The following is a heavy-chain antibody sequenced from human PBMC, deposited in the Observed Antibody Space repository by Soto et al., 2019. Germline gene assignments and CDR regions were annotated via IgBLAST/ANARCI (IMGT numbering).Heavy chain of an antibody. CDR3: ASHYDMWSGYLSPVDY. V-gene: IGHV3-11*01. CDR2: IDTSGTKI. D-gene: IGHD3-3*01. Sequence: IRQAPGKGLEWISYIDTSGTKIYYADSVKGRFTITRDNAKNSLYLEMNSLRDEDTAVYYCASHYDMWSGYLSPVDYWGQGTLVTVSS. J-gene: IGHJ4*02.